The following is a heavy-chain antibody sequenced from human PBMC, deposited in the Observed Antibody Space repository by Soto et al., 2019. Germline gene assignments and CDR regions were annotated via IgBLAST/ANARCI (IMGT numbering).Heavy chain of an antibody. CDR3: ARDTRGITMVRGVIPQFRYHMDV. CDR1: RGTFSNYP. D-gene: IGHD3-10*01. J-gene: IGHJ6*02. CDR2: IIPVFGRP. V-gene: IGHV1-69*13. Sequence: VKVSCKASRGTFSNYPISWVRQAPGQGLEWMGGIIPVFGRPNYAQKFQGRVTITADESTSTAYMELRSLRSDDTAMYYCARDTRGITMVRGVIPQFRYHMDVWGQGTTVTVSS.